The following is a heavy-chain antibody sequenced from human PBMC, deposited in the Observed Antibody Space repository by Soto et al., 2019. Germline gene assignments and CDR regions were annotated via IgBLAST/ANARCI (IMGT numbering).Heavy chain of an antibody. V-gene: IGHV4-31*03. CDR1: GGSISSGAYY. Sequence: QVQLQESGPGLVKPSQTLSLTCTVSGGSISSGAYYWSWIRQHPGKGLEWIGYIYYSGSTYYNPSLKSRVSISVDTSKNQFSLKLSSVTAADTAVYYCARDVGDILTGYYRNNWFDPWGQGTLVTVSS. D-gene: IGHD3-9*01. CDR3: ARDVGDILTGYYRNNWFDP. CDR2: IYYSGST. J-gene: IGHJ5*02.